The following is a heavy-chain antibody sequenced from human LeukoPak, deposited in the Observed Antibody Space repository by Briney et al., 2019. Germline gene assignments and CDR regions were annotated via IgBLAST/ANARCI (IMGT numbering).Heavy chain of an antibody. J-gene: IGHJ4*02. D-gene: IGHD5-24*01. CDR1: GYTFTNYG. CDR2: ISAYNGNT. Sequence: GASVKVSCKASGYTFTNYGISCVRQAPGQGLGWMGWISAYNGNTNYAQKLQGRVTMTTDTSTSTAYMELRSLRSDDTAVYYCARDGDGYNFDYWGQGTLVSVSS. V-gene: IGHV1-18*01. CDR3: ARDGDGYNFDY.